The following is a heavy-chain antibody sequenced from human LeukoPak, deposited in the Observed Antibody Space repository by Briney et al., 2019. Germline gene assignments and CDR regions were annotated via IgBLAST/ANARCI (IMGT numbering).Heavy chain of an antibody. CDR2: MNPNSGNT. CDR1: GYTFTSYD. J-gene: IGHJ4*02. CDR3: ARGYGSGNLDPGLDY. V-gene: IGHV1-8*01. D-gene: IGHD3-10*01. Sequence: ASVNVSCRASGYTFTSYDINWVRQATGQGLEWVGWMNPNSGNTGYAQKFQGRVTMTRNTSITTAYMELSSLTSEDTAVYYCARGYGSGNLDPGLDYWGQGTLVTVSS.